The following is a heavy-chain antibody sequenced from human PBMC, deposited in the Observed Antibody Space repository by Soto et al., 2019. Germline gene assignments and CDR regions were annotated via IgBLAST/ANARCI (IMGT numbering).Heavy chain of an antibody. CDR1: GFTFSSYS. V-gene: IGHV3-21*01. CDR2: ISSSSSYI. Sequence: PGGSLRLSCAASGFTFSSYSMNWVRQAPGKGLEWVSSISSSSSYIYYADSVKGRFTISRDNAKNSLYLQMNSLRAEDTAVYYCARVVVITNDAFDIWGQGTMVTVSS. CDR3: ARVVVITNDAFDI. J-gene: IGHJ3*02. D-gene: IGHD3-22*01.